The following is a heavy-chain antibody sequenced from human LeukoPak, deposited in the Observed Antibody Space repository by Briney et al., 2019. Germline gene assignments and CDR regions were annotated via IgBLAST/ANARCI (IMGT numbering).Heavy chain of an antibody. CDR2: ISGSGGLT. Sequence: GSLRLSCAVSGSIFSSYAMSWVRQAPGKGLEWVSVISGSGGLTYYADSVKGRFTISRDNSKNTLYLQMNSLRADDTAVYYCARDLRWDCSTTTCYAFDYWGQGTLVTVSS. J-gene: IGHJ4*02. V-gene: IGHV3-23*01. CDR1: GSIFSSYA. CDR3: ARDLRWDCSTTTCYAFDY. D-gene: IGHD2-2*01.